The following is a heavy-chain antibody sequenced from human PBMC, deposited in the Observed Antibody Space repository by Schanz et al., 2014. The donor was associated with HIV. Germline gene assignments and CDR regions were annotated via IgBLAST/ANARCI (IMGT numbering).Heavy chain of an antibody. Sequence: QVQLVESGGGMVQPGRSLRLSCAASGFTFSSYGMHWVRQAPGKGLEWVAVIWYDGTNKYYADSVKGRFTISRDNSKNTLYLEMISLRDEDTAVYYCARASRIAATDRDPRRHYHYGMDVWGQGTTVTVSS. CDR3: ARASRIAATDRDPRRHYHYGMDV. D-gene: IGHD6-13*01. CDR1: GFTFSSYG. CDR2: IWYDGTNK. J-gene: IGHJ6*02. V-gene: IGHV3-33*01.